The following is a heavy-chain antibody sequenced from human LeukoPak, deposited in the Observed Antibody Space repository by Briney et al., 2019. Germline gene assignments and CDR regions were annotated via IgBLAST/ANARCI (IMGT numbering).Heavy chain of an antibody. Sequence: SETLSLTCTVSGGSISSSSYYWGWIRQPPGKGLEWIGSIYYSGSTYYNPSLKSRVTISVDTSKNQFSLKLSSVTAADTAVYYCARDRAGAFDIWGQGTMATVSS. D-gene: IGHD6-19*01. V-gene: IGHV4-39*07. CDR2: IYYSGST. CDR3: ARDRAGAFDI. J-gene: IGHJ3*02. CDR1: GGSISSSSYY.